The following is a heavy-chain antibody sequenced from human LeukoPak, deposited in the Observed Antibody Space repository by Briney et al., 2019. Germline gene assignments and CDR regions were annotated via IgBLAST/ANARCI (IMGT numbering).Heavy chain of an antibody. J-gene: IGHJ5*02. CDR1: GYTFTSYG. CDR3: ARGTFGYPYYYDSSAPGGYGGNWFDP. D-gene: IGHD3-22*01. CDR2: ISAYNGNT. Sequence: ASVKVSCKASGYTFTSYGISWVRQAPGQGLEWMGWISAYNGNTNYAQKLQGRVTMTTDTSTSTAYMELRSLRSDDTAVYYCARGTFGYPYYYDSSAPGGYGGNWFDPWGQGTLVTVSS. V-gene: IGHV1-18*01.